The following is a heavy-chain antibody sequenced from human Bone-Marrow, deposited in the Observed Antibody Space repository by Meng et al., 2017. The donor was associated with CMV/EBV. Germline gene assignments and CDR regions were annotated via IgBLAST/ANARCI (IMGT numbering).Heavy chain of an antibody. V-gene: IGHV1-69*04. D-gene: IGHD3-3*02. Sequence: SVKVSCKASGGTFSSYTISWVRQAPGQGLEWMGRIIPILGIANYAQKFQGRVTITADKSTSTAYMELSSLRSEDTAVYYCARDVSHYYYGMDVWGQGTTVTVSS. CDR2: IIPILGIA. CDR3: ARDVSHYYYGMDV. CDR1: GGTFSSYT. J-gene: IGHJ6*02.